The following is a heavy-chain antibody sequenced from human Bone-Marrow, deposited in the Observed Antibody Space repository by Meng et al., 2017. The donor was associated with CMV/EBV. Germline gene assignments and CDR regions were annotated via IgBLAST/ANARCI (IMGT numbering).Heavy chain of an antibody. CDR1: GFTFSSYG. Sequence: GESLKISCAASGFTFSSYGMHWVRQAPGKGLEWVAVIWYDGSNKYYADSVKGRFTISRDNAKNSLYLQMNSLRAEDTAVYYCARGGDYEGMDVWGQGTTVTVSS. CDR3: ARGGDYEGMDV. J-gene: IGHJ6*02. V-gene: IGHV3-33*01. CDR2: IWYDGSNK. D-gene: IGHD3-16*01.